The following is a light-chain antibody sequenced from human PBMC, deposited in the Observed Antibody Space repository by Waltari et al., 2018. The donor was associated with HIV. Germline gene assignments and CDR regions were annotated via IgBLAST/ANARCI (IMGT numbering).Light chain of an antibody. V-gene: IGKV1-39*01. CDR1: QSISTF. CDR3: QQTYSPLIT. Sequence: DIQMTQSPSSLSASVGDRVTITCRASQSISTFLNWFQQKPGQAPKLLIYAASILQNGVPSRFSGRGSGTEFTLIISSLQPDDFATYYCQQTYSPLITFGQGTRLDIK. CDR2: AAS. J-gene: IGKJ5*01.